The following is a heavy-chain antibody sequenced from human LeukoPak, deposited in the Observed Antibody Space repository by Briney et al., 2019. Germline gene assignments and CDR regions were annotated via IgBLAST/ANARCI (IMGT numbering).Heavy chain of an antibody. CDR3: AKSTSFDY. CDR2: ISGSGGTT. V-gene: IGHV3-23*01. Sequence: PPGGSLRLSCAASGFTFSSFAMTWVRQAPGKGLEWVSTISGSGGTTFYADSVKGRFTISRDNSKNTLYLQMSSVRAEDTAVYYCAKSTSFDYWGQGTLVTVSS. J-gene: IGHJ4*02. D-gene: IGHD5/OR15-5a*01. CDR1: GFTFSSFA.